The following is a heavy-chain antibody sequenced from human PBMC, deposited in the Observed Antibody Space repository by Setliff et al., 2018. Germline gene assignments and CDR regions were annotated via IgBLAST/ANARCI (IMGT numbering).Heavy chain of an antibody. D-gene: IGHD3-3*01. CDR3: ARDRVPPLFGVGSYYYMDV. V-gene: IGHV1-3*01. CDR1: GYTFTSYA. J-gene: IGHJ6*03. Sequence: RASVKVSCKASGYTFTSYAMHWVRQAPGQRLEWMGWINAGNGNTKYSQKFQGRVTITRDTSASTAYMELSSLRSEDTAVYYCARDRVPPLFGVGSYYYMDVWGKGTTVTVSS. CDR2: INAGNGNT.